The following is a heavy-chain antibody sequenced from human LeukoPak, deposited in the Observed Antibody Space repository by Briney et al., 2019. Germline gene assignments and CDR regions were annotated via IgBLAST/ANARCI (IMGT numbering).Heavy chain of an antibody. CDR1: GGSISSQY. Sequence: SETLSLTCTVSGGSISSQYWSWIRQPPGKELDWIAGYIYSSGSTNYNPSLRSRVTISVDTSKNQFSLKLSSVTAADTAVYYCARRGITGTWYYFDYWGQGTLVTVSS. CDR3: ARRGITGTWYYFDY. V-gene: IGHV4-59*11. J-gene: IGHJ4*02. CDR2: IYSSGST. D-gene: IGHD1/OR15-1a*01.